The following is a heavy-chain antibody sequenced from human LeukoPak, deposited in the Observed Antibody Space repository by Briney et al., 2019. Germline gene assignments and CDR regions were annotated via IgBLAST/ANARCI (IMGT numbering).Heavy chain of an antibody. Sequence: ASVTVSCKASGYTFTGYYIHWVRQAPGQGLEWLGIINPSGGSTSYAQKFQGRVTMTRDMSTSTVYMELSSLRSEDTAVYYCARDQAGRDGYNKNFDYWGQGTLVTVSS. CDR3: ARDQAGRDGYNKNFDY. D-gene: IGHD5-24*01. V-gene: IGHV1-46*01. J-gene: IGHJ4*02. CDR1: GYTFTGYY. CDR2: INPSGGST.